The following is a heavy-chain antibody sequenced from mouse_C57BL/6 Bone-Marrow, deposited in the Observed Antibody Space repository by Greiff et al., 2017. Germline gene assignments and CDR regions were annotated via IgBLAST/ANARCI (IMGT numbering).Heavy chain of an antibody. Sequence: EVQGVESGGGLVKPGGSLKLSCAASGFTFSDYGMHWVRQAPEKGLEWVAYISSGSSTIYYADTVKGRFTISRDNAKNTLFLQMTSLRYEDTAMYYCARPDFGYAMDYWGQGTSVTVSS. V-gene: IGHV5-17*01. CDR3: ARPDFGYAMDY. CDR2: ISSGSSTI. J-gene: IGHJ4*01. CDR1: GFTFSDYG.